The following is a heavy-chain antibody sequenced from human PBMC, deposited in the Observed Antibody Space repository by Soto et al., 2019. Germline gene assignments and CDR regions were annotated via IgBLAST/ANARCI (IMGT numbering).Heavy chain of an antibody. J-gene: IGHJ4*02. CDR3: ARWSYLDY. CDR2: ISGSDGKT. Sequence: GGSLRLPCAASGFSFGSYALSWVRQAPGKGLEWVSTISGSDGKTFYADSVKGRFSISRDTSQSTLYLQMNSLRADDTAMYYCARWSYLDYWGQGTRVTVSS. D-gene: IGHD3-3*01. CDR1: GFSFGSYA. V-gene: IGHV3-23*01.